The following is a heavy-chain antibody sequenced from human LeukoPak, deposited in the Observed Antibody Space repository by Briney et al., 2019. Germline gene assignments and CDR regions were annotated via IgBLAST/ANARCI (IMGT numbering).Heavy chain of an antibody. V-gene: IGHV3-30-3*01. CDR2: ISYDGSNK. CDR3: ARAVVMLIDY. J-gene: IGHJ4*02. D-gene: IGHD3-16*01. CDR1: GFTFSSYA. Sequence: GGSLRLSCAASGFTFSSYAMHWVRQAPGKGLEWVAVISYDGSNKYYADSVKGRFTISGDNSKNTLYLQMNSLRAEDTAVYYCARAVVMLIDYWGQGTLVTVSS.